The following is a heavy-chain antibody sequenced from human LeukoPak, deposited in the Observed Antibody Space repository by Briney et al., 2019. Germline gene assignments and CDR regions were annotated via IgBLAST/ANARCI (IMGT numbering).Heavy chain of an antibody. Sequence: GGSLRLSCAASGFTFRTYCMSWVRQAPGKGLEWVANIFQDGNDKYYVDSVKGRFTIFRDNAKNSLYLQLNSLRVEDTAVYYCASRIVGTPDYFDYWGQGTLVTVSS. D-gene: IGHD1-26*01. CDR1: GFTFRTYC. CDR2: IFQDGNDK. CDR3: ASRIVGTPDYFDY. V-gene: IGHV3-7*01. J-gene: IGHJ4*02.